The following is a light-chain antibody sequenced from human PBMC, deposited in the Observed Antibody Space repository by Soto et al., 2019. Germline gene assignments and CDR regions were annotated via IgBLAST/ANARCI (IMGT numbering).Light chain of an antibody. CDR3: SSYAGSSIFVV. V-gene: IGLV2-23*02. CDR2: EVT. J-gene: IGLJ2*01. CDR1: SSDVGSYNL. Sequence: QSALTQPASVSGSPGQSITISCTGTSSDVGSYNLVSWYQHLPGKAPKLMIFEVTKRPSGVSTRFPGSKSGNTASLTISGLQAEDEADYYCSSYAGSSIFVVFGGGTKLTVL.